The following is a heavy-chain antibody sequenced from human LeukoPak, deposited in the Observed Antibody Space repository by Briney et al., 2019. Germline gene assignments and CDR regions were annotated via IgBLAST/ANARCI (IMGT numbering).Heavy chain of an antibody. J-gene: IGHJ4*02. CDR3: AKDRGLRYFDWLLDY. CDR1: GFTFSSYG. V-gene: IGHV3-30*18. CDR2: ISYDGSNK. Sequence: GRSLRLSCAASGFTFSSYGMDWVRQAPGKGLEWVAVISYDGSNKYYADSVKGRFTISRDNSKNTLYLQMNSLRAEDTAVYYCAKDRGLRYFDWLLDYWGQGTLVTVSS. D-gene: IGHD3-9*01.